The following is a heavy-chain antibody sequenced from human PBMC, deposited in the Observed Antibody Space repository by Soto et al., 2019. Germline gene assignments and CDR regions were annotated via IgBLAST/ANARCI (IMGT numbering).Heavy chain of an antibody. D-gene: IGHD3-3*01. CDR3: ARGIWSGSPWTYYYGMDV. Sequence: ASVKVSCKASGYTFTSYGISWVRQAPGQGLEWMGWISAYNGNTNYAQKLQGRVTMTTETSTSTAYMELRSLRSDDTAVYYCARGIWSGSPWTYYYGMDVWGQGTTVTVSS. CDR2: ISAYNGNT. CDR1: GYTFTSYG. J-gene: IGHJ6*02. V-gene: IGHV1-18*04.